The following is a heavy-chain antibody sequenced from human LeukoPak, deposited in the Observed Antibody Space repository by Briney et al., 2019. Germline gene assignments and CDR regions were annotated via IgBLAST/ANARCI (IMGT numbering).Heavy chain of an antibody. CDR1: GYTFTGYY. D-gene: IGHD2-15*01. V-gene: IGHV1-2*02. J-gene: IGHJ6*02. CDR2: INPNSGGT. CDR3: AKEGIVVIDDYYGMDV. Sequence: GASVKVSCKASGYTFTGYYMHWVRQAPGQGLEWMGWINPNSGGTNYAQKFQGRVTMTRDTSISTAYMELSRLRSDDTAVYLCAKEGIVVIDDYYGMDVWGQGTTVTVSS.